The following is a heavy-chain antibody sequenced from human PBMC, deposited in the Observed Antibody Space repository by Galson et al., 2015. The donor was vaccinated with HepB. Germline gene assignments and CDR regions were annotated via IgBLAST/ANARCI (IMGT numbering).Heavy chain of an antibody. CDR2: ISYDGSNK. CDR3: AKDDDGVIVAGFDY. V-gene: IGHV3-30*18. CDR1: GFTFSSYG. J-gene: IGHJ4*02. Sequence: SLRLSCAASGFTFSSYGMHWVRQAPGKGLEWVAVISYDGSNKYYADSVKGRFTISRDNSKNTLYLQMNSLRAEDTAVYYCAKDDDGVIVAGFDYWGQGTLVTVSS. D-gene: IGHD3-16*02.